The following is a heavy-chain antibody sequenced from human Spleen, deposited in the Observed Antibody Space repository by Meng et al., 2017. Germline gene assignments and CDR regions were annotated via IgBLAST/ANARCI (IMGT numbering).Heavy chain of an antibody. CDR3: ARYHPSQRDAFDI. CDR2: MNPNSGNT. D-gene: IGHD1-1*01. J-gene: IGHJ3*02. Sequence: ASVKVSCKASGYTFTDYYMHWVRQAPGQGPEWMGWMNPNSGNTGYGQKFQGRVTMTWDTSISTVYMELSSLRSEDTAIYYCARYHPSQRDAFDIWGQGTMVTVSS. V-gene: IGHV1-8*02. CDR1: GYTFTDYY.